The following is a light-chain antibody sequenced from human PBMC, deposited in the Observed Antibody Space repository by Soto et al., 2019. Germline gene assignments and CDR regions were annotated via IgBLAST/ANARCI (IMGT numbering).Light chain of an antibody. CDR1: QSISSW. CDR2: DAS. V-gene: IGKV1-5*01. CDR3: QQYNSFWT. Sequence: DSQMTQSPSTLSAYVGDRVTITCRASQSISSWLAWYQQKPGRAPKLLIYDASSLESGVPSRFSGSGSGTEFTLTISSLQPDDFATYYCQQYNSFWTFGQGTKVDIK. J-gene: IGKJ1*01.